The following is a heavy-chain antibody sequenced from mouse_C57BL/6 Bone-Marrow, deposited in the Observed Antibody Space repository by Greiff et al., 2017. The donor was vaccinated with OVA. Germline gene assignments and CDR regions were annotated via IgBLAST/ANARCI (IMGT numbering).Heavy chain of an antibody. CDR2: INPNNGGT. CDR1: GYTFTDYY. V-gene: IGHV1-26*01. Sequence: EVQLQQSGPELVKPGASVKISCKASGYTFTDYYMNWVKQSHGKSLEWIGDINPNNGGTSYNQKFKGKATLTVDKSSSTAYMELRSLTSEDSAVYYCAREGPYWYFDVWGTGTTVTVSS. J-gene: IGHJ1*03. CDR3: AREGPYWYFDV.